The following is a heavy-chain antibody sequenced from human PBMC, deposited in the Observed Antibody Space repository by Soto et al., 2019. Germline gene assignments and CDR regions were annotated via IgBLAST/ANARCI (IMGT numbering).Heavy chain of an antibody. Sequence: GGSLRLSCAASGFTLSNAWMSWVRQAPGKGLEWVGRIKSKTDGGTTDYAAPVKGRFTISRDDSKNTLYLQMNSLKTEDTAVYYCTRRAPPGYSYGYKYYYYGMDVWGQGTTVTVSS. V-gene: IGHV3-15*01. J-gene: IGHJ6*02. D-gene: IGHD5-18*01. CDR3: TRRAPPGYSYGYKYYYYGMDV. CDR2: IKSKTDGGTT. CDR1: GFTLSNAW.